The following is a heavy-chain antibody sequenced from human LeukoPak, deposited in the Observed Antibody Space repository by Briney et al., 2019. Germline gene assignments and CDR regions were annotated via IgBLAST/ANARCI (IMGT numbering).Heavy chain of an antibody. V-gene: IGHV1-69*05. CDR1: GGTFSSYA. CDR3: AANSGGYCSSTSCYSY. D-gene: IGHD2-2*02. CDR2: IIPIFGTA. Sequence: GASVKVSCKASGGTFSSYAISWVRQAPGQGLEWMGGIIPIFGTANYAQKFQGRVTITTDESTSTAYMELSSLRSEDTAVYYCAANSGGYCSSTSCYSYWGQGTLVTVSS. J-gene: IGHJ4*02.